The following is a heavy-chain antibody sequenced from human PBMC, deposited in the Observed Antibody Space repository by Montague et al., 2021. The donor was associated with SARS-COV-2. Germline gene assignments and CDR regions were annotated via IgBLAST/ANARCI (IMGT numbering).Heavy chain of an antibody. CDR1: GFAFSNYA. CDR3: ARQNWNDGGDY. Sequence: SLRLSCPASGFAFSNYAMSWVRQAPGKGLEWVSAITGSGSNTYYADSMKGRFTIFRDNSRSTLYLQINSLRAEDTAVYYCARQNWNDGGDYWGQGTLVTVSS. V-gene: IGHV3-23*01. CDR2: ITGSGSNT. J-gene: IGHJ4*02. D-gene: IGHD1-1*01.